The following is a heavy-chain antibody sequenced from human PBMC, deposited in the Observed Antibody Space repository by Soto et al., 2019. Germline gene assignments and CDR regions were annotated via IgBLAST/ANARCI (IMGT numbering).Heavy chain of an antibody. J-gene: IGHJ6*02. V-gene: IGHV3-30*18. Sequence: QVQLVESGGGVVQPGRSLRLSCAASGFTFSSYGMHWVRQAPGKGLEWVAVISYDGSNKYYADSVKGRFTISRDNSKKTLYLQMNSLRAEDTAVYSSAKVFVVVTDYYYGMDVWGQGTTVTVSS. CDR2: ISYDGSNK. CDR3: AKVFVVVTDYYYGMDV. CDR1: GFTFSSYG. D-gene: IGHD2-21*02.